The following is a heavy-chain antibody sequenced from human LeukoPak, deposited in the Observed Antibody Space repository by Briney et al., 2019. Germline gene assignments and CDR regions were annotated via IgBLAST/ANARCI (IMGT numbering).Heavy chain of an antibody. J-gene: IGHJ4*02. D-gene: IGHD3-10*01. Sequence: PGGSLSLSCAASGFTFSRFGMNWVRQAPGKGLEWVAFIRYDGSDAYYGDSVKGRFTISRDNSKNTLYLQMNSLRVDDTAVYYCARDHHGSGSYFEYWGQGILVTVSS. V-gene: IGHV3-30*02. CDR2: IRYDGSDA. CDR1: GFTFSRFG. CDR3: ARDHHGSGSYFEY.